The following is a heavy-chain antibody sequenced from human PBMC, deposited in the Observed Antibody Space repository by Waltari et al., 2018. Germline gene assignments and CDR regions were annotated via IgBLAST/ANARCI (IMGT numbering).Heavy chain of an antibody. CDR2: IYHSGST. CDR3: ARHYSSSSNDAFDI. Sequence: QVQLQESGPGLVKPSETLSLTCAVSGYSISSGYYWGWIRQPPGKGLEWIGSIYHSGSTYYNPSLKSRVTISVDTSKNQFSLKLSSVTAADTAVYYCARHYSSSSNDAFDIWGQGTMVTVSS. CDR1: GYSISSGYY. V-gene: IGHV4-38-2*01. J-gene: IGHJ3*02. D-gene: IGHD6-6*01.